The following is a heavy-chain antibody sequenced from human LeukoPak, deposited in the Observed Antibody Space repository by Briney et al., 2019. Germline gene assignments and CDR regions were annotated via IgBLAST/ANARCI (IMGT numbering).Heavy chain of an antibody. V-gene: IGHV3-30*14. J-gene: IGHJ4*02. Sequence: QTGRSLRLSCAASGFTFSSYAMHWVRQAPGKGLEWVAVISYDGSNKYYADSVKGRFTISRDNSKNTLYLQMNNLRAEDTAVYYCARSDCSGRSCFNFDYGGQGTLVTVSS. CDR1: GFTFSSYA. CDR2: ISYDGSNK. D-gene: IGHD2-15*01. CDR3: ARSDCSGRSCFNFDY.